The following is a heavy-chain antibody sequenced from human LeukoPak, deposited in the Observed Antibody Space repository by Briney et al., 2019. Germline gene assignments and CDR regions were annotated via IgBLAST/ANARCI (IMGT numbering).Heavy chain of an antibody. D-gene: IGHD6-6*01. J-gene: IGHJ4*02. CDR3: ARRGGSSSRRSPIDY. Sequence: PGGSLRLSCTASGFTFSDYWMTWVRQAPGKGPEWVANIKQDGSQRYYVDSVRGRFTVSRDNAKNSLFLQMNGLRAEDTAVYCARRGGSSSRRSPIDYWGQGTLVIVSS. CDR1: GFTFSDYW. CDR2: IKQDGSQR. V-gene: IGHV3-7*01.